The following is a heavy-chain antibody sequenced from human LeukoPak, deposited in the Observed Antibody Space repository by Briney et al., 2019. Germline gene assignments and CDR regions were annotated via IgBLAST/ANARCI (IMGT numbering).Heavy chain of an antibody. D-gene: IGHD6-6*01. CDR3: ARSSYSSSSSV. V-gene: IGHV3-7*03. J-gene: IGHJ3*01. CDR2: INSDGSEE. Sequence: QSGGSLRLSCAVSGLTFSGFWMSWSRQAPGKGLEWVASINSDGSEEYYADVVKGRFTISRDNAKNSLYLQINSLRAEDTAVYYCARSSYSSSSSVWGQGTMVTVSS. CDR1: GLTFSGFW.